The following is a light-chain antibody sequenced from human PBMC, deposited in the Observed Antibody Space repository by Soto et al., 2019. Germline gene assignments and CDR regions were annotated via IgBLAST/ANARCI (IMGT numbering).Light chain of an antibody. CDR1: SSDVGSYNL. V-gene: IGLV2-14*02. CDR3: SSYTSSSTLGV. J-gene: IGLJ1*01. Sequence: QSALTQPASVSGSPGQSITISCTGTSSDVGSYNLVSWYQQPPGEAPKLMIYEGSKRPSGVSNRFSGSKSGNTASLTISGLQAEDEADYYCSSYTSSSTLGVFGTGTKLTVL. CDR2: EGS.